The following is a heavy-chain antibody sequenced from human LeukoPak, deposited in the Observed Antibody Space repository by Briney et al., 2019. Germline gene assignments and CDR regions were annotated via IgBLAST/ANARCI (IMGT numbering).Heavy chain of an antibody. Sequence: GGSLRLSCAASGFTFSSYGMHWVRQAPGKGLEWVAVISYDGSNKYYADSVKGRFTISRDNSKSTLYLQMNSLRAEDTAVYYCAKSNSSGAFDIWGQGTMVTVSS. CDR3: AKSNSSGAFDI. CDR1: GFTFSSYG. J-gene: IGHJ3*02. D-gene: IGHD6-19*01. V-gene: IGHV3-30*18. CDR2: ISYDGSNK.